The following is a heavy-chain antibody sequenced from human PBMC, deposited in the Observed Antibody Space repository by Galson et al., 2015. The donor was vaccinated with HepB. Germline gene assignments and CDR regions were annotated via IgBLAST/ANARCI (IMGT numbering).Heavy chain of an antibody. CDR1: GFTFSSYS. V-gene: IGHV3-21*01. Sequence: SLRLSCAASGFTFSSYSMNWVRQAPGKGLEWVSSISSSSSYIYYADSVKGRFTISRDNAKNSLYLQMNSLRAEDTAVYYCARGEDSSGALDYWGQGTLVTVSS. D-gene: IGHD6-19*01. CDR2: ISSSSSYI. CDR3: ARGEDSSGALDY. J-gene: IGHJ4*02.